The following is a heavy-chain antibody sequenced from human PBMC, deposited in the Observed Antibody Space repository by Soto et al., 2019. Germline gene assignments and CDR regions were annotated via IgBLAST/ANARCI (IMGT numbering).Heavy chain of an antibody. V-gene: IGHV3-23*01. J-gene: IGHJ4*02. D-gene: IGHD6-6*01. CDR3: AGQYSSSSVEC. Sequence: SWVRQXPGKGLEWVSAISGSGGSTYYADSVKGRFTISGENSKNTLYLEMNSLRAEDTAVSYCAGQYSSSSVECWGQGNRVTVSS. CDR2: ISGSGGST.